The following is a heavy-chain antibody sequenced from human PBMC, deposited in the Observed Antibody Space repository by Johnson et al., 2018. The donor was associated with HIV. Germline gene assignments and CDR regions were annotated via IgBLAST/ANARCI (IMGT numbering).Heavy chain of an antibody. V-gene: IGHV3-30*18. Sequence: QVQLVESGGGVVQPGRSLRLSCSASGFTFSSYGIHWVRQAPGKGLEWVSSISYDGSKKHYVDSVKGRFTISRDNSKNTLYLQMSSLTVEDTAVYCCVKARGRPGTPAAFAIWGQGTMLTVSS. D-gene: IGHD2-15*01. CDR3: VKARGRPGTPAAFAI. CDR1: GFTFSSYG. CDR2: ISYDGSKK. J-gene: IGHJ3*02.